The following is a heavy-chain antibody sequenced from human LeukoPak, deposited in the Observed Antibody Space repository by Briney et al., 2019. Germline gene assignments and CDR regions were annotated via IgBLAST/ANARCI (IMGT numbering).Heavy chain of an antibody. V-gene: IGHV3-7*01. CDR1: GFTFSSYW. J-gene: IGHJ4*02. Sequence: GGSLRLSCAASGFTFSSYWMSWVRQAPGKGLEWVANIKQDGSEKYYVDSVKGRFTISRDNAKNSLYLQMNSLRAEDTAVYYCAKDLSTSNTYYYGSGSYENYFDYWGQGTLVTVSS. CDR3: AKDLSTSNTYYYGSGSYENYFDY. CDR2: IKQDGSEK. D-gene: IGHD3-10*01.